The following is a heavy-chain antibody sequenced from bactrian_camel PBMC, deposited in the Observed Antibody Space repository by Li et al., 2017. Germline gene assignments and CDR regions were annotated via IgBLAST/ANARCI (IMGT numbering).Heavy chain of an antibody. CDR3: AVRYGLGAKRGGYNY. J-gene: IGHJ4*01. D-gene: IGHD3*01. CDR2: IEGDYSDT. Sequence: QLVESGGGLVQTGGSLRLSCAASGFIFSTADMNWVRQVPGKGLEWVSTIEGDYSDTYYPDSVKGRFTISRDNAKNMVYLQMNSLKSEDTALYYCAVRYGLGAKRGGYNYWGQGTQVTVS. CDR1: GFIFSTAD. V-gene: IGHV3S40*01.